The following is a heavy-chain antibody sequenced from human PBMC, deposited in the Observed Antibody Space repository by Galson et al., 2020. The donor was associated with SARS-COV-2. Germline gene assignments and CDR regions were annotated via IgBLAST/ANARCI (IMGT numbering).Heavy chain of an antibody. CDR3: ATGGGIAVSHA. CDR1: GDSISSTNNY. J-gene: IGHJ5*02. CDR2: IYSGGST. D-gene: IGHD6-19*01. Sequence: ETLSLTCAVSGDSISSTNNYWDWIRQPPGKGLEWIGSIYSGGSTYYNPSLKSRVTISVDTSKNQFSLNLTSMTAADTAVYYCATGGGIAVSHAWGQGTLVTVSP. V-gene: IGHV4-39*07.